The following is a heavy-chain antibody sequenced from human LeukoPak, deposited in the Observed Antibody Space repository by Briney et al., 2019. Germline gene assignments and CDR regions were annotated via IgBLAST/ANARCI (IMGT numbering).Heavy chain of an antibody. CDR2: INGGNGNT. V-gene: IGHV1-3*01. Sequence: ASVKVSCKTSGYTFTSYGMHWVRQAPGQSLEWIGWINGGNGNTKYSEKFQGRVTIIRDTSASTAYMELSSLRSEDTAVYYCARVPLHDDSGHYYPHWGQGTLVTVSS. CDR1: GYTFTSYG. J-gene: IGHJ1*01. D-gene: IGHD3-22*01. CDR3: ARVPLHDDSGHYYPH.